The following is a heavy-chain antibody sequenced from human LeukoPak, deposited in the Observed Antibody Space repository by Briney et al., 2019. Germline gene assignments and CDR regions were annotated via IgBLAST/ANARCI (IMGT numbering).Heavy chain of an antibody. D-gene: IGHD5-18*01. CDR1: GYTFTSYD. CDR3: ARGLDTAMVDALDI. J-gene: IGHJ3*02. Sequence: ASVKVSCKASGYTFTSYDINWVRQATGQGLEWMGWMNPNSGNTGYAQKFQGRVTMTRNTSISTAYMELSSLRSEGTAVYYCARGLDTAMVDALDIWGQGTMVTVSS. V-gene: IGHV1-8*01. CDR2: MNPNSGNT.